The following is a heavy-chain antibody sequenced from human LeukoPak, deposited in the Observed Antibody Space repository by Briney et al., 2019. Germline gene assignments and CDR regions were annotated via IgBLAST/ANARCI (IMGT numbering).Heavy chain of an antibody. J-gene: IGHJ4*02. CDR1: GYTFTGYY. CDR2: INPNSGGT. CDR3: ARRGDGYKPFDY. V-gene: IGHV1-2*02. D-gene: IGHD5-24*01. Sequence: ASVKVSCKASGYTFTGYYMHWVRQAPGQGLEWMGWINPNSGGTNYAQKFQGRVTMTRDASISTAYMELSRLRSDDTAVYYCARRGDGYKPFDYWGQGTLVTVSS.